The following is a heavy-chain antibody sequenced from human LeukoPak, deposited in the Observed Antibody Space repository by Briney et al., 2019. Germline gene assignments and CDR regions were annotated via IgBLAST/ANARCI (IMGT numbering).Heavy chain of an antibody. CDR2: ISWNSGSI. CDR1: GFTFDDYA. D-gene: IGHD2-15*01. Sequence: GGSLRLSCAASGFTFDDYAMHWVRQAPGKGLEWDSGISWNSGSIGYADSVKGRFTISRDNAKNSLYLQMNSLRAEDTALYYCAKDYCSGGSCYGIDYWGQGTLVTVSS. CDR3: AKDYCSGGSCYGIDY. J-gene: IGHJ4*02. V-gene: IGHV3-9*01.